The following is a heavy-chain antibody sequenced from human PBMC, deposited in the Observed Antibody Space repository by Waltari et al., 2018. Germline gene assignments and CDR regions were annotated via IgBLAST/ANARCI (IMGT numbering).Heavy chain of an antibody. CDR3: AKDAPDYYDSSGYYLYGMDV. Sequence: EVQLLESGGGLVQPGGSLRLSCAASGFTFSSYAMRWVHQAPGKWLEVVSAISGRCGSTYYADSVKGRFTISRDNSKKTLYLQMNSLRAEDTAVYYCAKDAPDYYDSSGYYLYGMDVWGQGTTVTVSS. J-gene: IGHJ6*02. CDR1: GFTFSSYA. CDR2: ISGRCGST. V-gene: IGHV3-23*01. D-gene: IGHD3-22*01.